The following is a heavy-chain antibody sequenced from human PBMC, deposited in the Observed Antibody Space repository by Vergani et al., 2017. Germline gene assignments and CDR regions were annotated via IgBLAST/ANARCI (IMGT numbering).Heavy chain of an antibody. J-gene: IGHJ5*02. CDR2: INPNSGGT. CDR1: GYTFTGYY. Sequence: QVQLVQSGAEVKKPGASVKVSCKASGYTFTGYYMHWVRQAPGQGLEWMGWINPNSGGTNYAQKFQGRVTMTRDTTIRTAHMELSRLRSDDTAVYYCARDYGYCSSTSCPNWFDPWGQGTLVTVSS. CDR3: ARDYGYCSSTSCPNWFDP. D-gene: IGHD2-2*01. V-gene: IGHV1-2*02.